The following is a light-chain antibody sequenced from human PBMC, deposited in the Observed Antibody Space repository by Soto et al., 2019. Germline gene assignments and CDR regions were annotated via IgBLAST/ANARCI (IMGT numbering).Light chain of an antibody. V-gene: IGKV1-5*01. J-gene: IGKJ1*01. CDR2: DAS. Sequence: DIQMTQTPSTLSASVRDRVTITCRASQNINSWLAWYQQKPGKAPNLLIYDASTLESGVPSRFSGSGSGTEFTLTISSLQPEDFATYYCQQFHRFSRTFGQGTKVEVK. CDR1: QNINSW. CDR3: QQFHRFSRT.